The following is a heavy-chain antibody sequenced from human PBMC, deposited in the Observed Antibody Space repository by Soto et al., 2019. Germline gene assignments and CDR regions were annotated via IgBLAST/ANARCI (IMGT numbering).Heavy chain of an antibody. CDR2: TYYRSKWFN. CDR3: ARGIAADRGDSLHP. D-gene: IGHD6-6*01. Sequence: PSQTLSLTCVISGDSVSSSSAAWNWIRQSPSRGLEWLGRTYYRSKWFNDYAISVRNRITINPDTSKNQFSLRLNSVTPDDTAVYYCARGIAADRGDSLHPWGQGTLLTLSS. CDR1: GDSVSSSSAA. V-gene: IGHV6-1*01. J-gene: IGHJ5*02.